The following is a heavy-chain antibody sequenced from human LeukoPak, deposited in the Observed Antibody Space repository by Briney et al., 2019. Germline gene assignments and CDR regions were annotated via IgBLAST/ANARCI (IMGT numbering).Heavy chain of an antibody. CDR3: ARVSLPIKTGYYYGMDV. D-gene: IGHD1-14*01. CDR1: GFTFSSYS. CDR2: ISSSSSTI. J-gene: IGHJ6*02. Sequence: PGRSLRLSCAASGFTFSSYSMNWVRQAPGKGLEWVSYISSSSSTIYYADSVKGRFTISRDNAKNSLYLQMNSLRAEDTAVYYCARVSLPIKTGYYYGMDVWGQGTTVTVSS. V-gene: IGHV3-48*04.